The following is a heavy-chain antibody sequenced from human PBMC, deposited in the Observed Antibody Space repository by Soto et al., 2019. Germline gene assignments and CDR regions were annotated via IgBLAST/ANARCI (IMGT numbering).Heavy chain of an antibody. J-gene: IGHJ4*02. D-gene: IGHD5-18*01. CDR2: IITAFGTT. CDR3: PRSYGYTFGGSLDN. V-gene: IGHV1-69*01. CDR1: GDPFNSYV. Sequence: QVQLVQSGPEVKKPGSSVKVSFKASGDPFNSYVITWVRQAPGQGLAWLGGIITAFGTTSYAQNFQDRLTITADEAATTGHMELSSLTSDDTALYDCPRSYGYTFGGSLDNWGQGTMVTVSS.